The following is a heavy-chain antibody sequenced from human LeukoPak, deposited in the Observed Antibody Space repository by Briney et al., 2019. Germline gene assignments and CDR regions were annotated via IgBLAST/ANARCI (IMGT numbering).Heavy chain of an antibody. D-gene: IGHD5-12*01. V-gene: IGHV3-30*02. CDR1: GFTFSTYD. CDR2: IRYDGSNN. J-gene: IGHJ5*02. CDR3: ARDFSYDWKVSGWFDP. Sequence: GGSLRLSCGATGFTFSTYDIHWVRQAPGKGLEWVSFIRYDGSNNYYADSVKGRFIISRDNAKNSLYLQMNSLRAEDTAVYYCARDFSYDWKVSGWFDPWGQGTLVTVSS.